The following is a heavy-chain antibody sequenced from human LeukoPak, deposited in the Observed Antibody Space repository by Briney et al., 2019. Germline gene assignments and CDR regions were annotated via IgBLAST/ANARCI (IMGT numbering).Heavy chain of an antibody. CDR3: ARAKRYYDSSGSSSYYFDY. D-gene: IGHD3-22*01. J-gene: IGHJ4*02. CDR2: IINDGSYT. CDR1: GFTFSPVW. V-gene: IGHV3-74*01. Sequence: GGSLRLSCAASGFTFSPVWMHWVRQAPGKGLMWVSHIINDGSYTTYADSVKGRFTISRDNAKNTVYLQMNSLRAEDTAVYYCARAKRYYDSSGSSSYYFDYWGQGTLVTVSS.